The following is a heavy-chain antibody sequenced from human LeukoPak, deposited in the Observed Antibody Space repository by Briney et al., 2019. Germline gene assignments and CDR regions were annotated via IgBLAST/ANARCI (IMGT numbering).Heavy chain of an antibody. Sequence: ASVKVSCKASGYTFTGYYMHWVRQAPGQGLEWMGWINPSGGSTSYAQKFQGRVTMTRDTSTSTVYMELSRLRSEDTAVYYCARGGYGDRIDYWGQGTLVSVSS. CDR2: INPSGGST. V-gene: IGHV1-46*01. CDR3: ARGGYGDRIDY. J-gene: IGHJ4*02. CDR1: GYTFTGYY. D-gene: IGHD4-17*01.